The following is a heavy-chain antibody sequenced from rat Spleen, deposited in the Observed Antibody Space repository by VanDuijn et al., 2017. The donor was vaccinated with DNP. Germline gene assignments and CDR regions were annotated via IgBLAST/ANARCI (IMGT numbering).Heavy chain of an antibody. CDR3: AREPSYNNYAVDA. CDR1: GFSLTSYS. Sequence: QVRLKESGPGLVQPSETLSLTCTVSGFSLTSYSVSWVRQSSGRGPEWMGRMWYDGDTLYNSAFKSRLSISRDTSGNQVFLQMNSLQTDDTGTYYCAREPSYNNYAVDAWGQGTSVTVSS. D-gene: IGHD1-10*01. V-gene: IGHV2-34*01. CDR2: MWYDGDT. J-gene: IGHJ4*01.